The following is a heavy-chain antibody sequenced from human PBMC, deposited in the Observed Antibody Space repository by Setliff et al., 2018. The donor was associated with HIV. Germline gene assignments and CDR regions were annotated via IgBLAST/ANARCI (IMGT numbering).Heavy chain of an antibody. CDR1: GFTFDRYW. CDR2: VNGDGSSK. J-gene: IGHJ4*02. CDR3: HSGYDTEEQSYFDY. D-gene: IGHD5-12*01. Sequence: GASLRLSCAASGFTFDRYWMHWVRQAPGKGLVWVSRVNGDGSSKTYADSVKDRFTISRDNAKNTLYLQMNSLRAEDTGVYYCHSGYDTEEQSYFDYWGQGTLVTSPQ. V-gene: IGHV3-74*01.